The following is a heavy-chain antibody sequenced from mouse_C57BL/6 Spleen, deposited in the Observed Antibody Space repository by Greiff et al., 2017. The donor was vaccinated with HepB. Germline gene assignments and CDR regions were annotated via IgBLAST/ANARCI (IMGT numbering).Heavy chain of an antibody. CDR1: GYAFTNYL. CDR2: INPGSGGT. J-gene: IGHJ2*01. CDR3: ARRGYYGSSYEGYFDD. Sequence: QVQLQQSGAELVRPGTSVKVSCKASGYAFTNYLIEWVKQRPGQGLEWIGVINPGSGGTNYNEKFKGKATLTADKSSSTAYMQLSSLTSEDSAVYFCARRGYYGSSYEGYFDDWGQGTTLTVSS. D-gene: IGHD1-1*01. V-gene: IGHV1-54*01.